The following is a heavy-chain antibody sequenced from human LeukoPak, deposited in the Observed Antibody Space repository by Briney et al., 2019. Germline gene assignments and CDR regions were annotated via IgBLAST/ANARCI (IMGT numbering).Heavy chain of an antibody. V-gene: IGHV3-21*01. CDR1: GFTFSSYS. CDR3: ARVHSSGPGGD. J-gene: IGHJ4*02. CDR2: ISSSSSYI. D-gene: IGHD3-22*01. Sequence: TGGSLRLSCAASGFTFSSYSMNWVRQAPGKGLEWVSSISSSSSYIYYADSVKGRFTISRDNAKNSLYLQMNSLRAEDTAVYYCARVHSSGPGGDWGQGTLVTVSS.